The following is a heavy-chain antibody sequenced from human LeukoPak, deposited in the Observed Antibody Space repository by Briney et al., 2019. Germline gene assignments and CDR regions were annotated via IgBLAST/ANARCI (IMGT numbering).Heavy chain of an antibody. CDR2: IHSTGST. CDR3: ASLGFCTGTRCLEDS. D-gene: IGHD2-2*03. V-gene: IGHV4-59*11. J-gene: IGHJ4*02. CDR1: GGSINNHY. Sequence: SETLSLTCTVSGGSINNHYWSWMRQPPGKGLEWIGYIHSTGSTHYNPSLKSRVTISVDRSENQFSLKVTSVTAADTAVYYCASLGFCTGTRCLEDSWGQGTLVTVAS.